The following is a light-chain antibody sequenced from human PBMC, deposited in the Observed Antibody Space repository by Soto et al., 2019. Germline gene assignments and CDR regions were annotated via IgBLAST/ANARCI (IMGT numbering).Light chain of an antibody. J-gene: IGKJ1*01. Sequence: DIQLTQSPSSLSASVGDIVTITCRASQSISKRFSWYQQKPGRAPNLLIYAASTLQRGVPSRFSGSGSGTDFTLTINGLQPEDFATYYCQQYNAYPWTFGQGTKVDVK. CDR2: AAS. CDR3: QQYNAYPWT. V-gene: IGKV1-39*01. CDR1: QSISKR.